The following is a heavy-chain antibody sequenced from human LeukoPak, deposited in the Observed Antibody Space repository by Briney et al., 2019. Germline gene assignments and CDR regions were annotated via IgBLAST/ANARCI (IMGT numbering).Heavy chain of an antibody. V-gene: IGHV4-59*01. J-gene: IGHJ4*02. Sequence: AETLCLSCTGSGCSIRRYYWTWIRQRPGKGLEWIWYICDSSSTDYNPSLKSRVTISVDMSKNQISLKVNSVTAADTAVYYCAGLTRQSAPRGNFWSGYVDYWGQGTLVTVSS. D-gene: IGHD3-3*01. CDR3: AGLTRQSAPRGNFWSGYVDY. CDR1: GCSIRRYY. CDR2: ICDSSST.